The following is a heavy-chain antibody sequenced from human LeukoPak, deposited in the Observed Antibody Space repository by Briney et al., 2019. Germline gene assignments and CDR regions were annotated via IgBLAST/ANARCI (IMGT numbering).Heavy chain of an antibody. D-gene: IGHD3-16*01. V-gene: IGHV4-39*01. Sequence: PSQTLSLTCTVSGGSISSGGYYWSWIRQPPGKGLEWIGSIYYSGSTYYNPSLKSRVTISVDTSKNQFSLKLSSVTAADTAVYYCARRYREEGSYAYWGQGTLVTVSS. CDR1: GGSISSGGYY. CDR2: IYYSGST. J-gene: IGHJ4*02. CDR3: ARRYREEGSYAY.